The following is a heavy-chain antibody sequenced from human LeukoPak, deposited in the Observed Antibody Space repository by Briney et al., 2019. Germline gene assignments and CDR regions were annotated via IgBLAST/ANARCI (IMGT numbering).Heavy chain of an antibody. CDR1: GYTFTSYA. Sequence: ASVKVSCKASGYTFTSYAMHWVRQAPGQRLEWMGWINAGNGNTKYSQEFQGRVTITRDTSASTAYMELSSLRSEDMAVYYCARANYDFWSGYPSELDYWGQGTLVTVSS. J-gene: IGHJ4*02. CDR3: ARANYDFWSGYPSELDY. D-gene: IGHD3-3*01. CDR2: INAGNGNT. V-gene: IGHV1-3*03.